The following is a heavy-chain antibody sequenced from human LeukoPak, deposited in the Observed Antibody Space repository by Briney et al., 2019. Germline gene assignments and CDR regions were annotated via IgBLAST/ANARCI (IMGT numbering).Heavy chain of an antibody. D-gene: IGHD2-21*02. J-gene: IGHJ5*02. CDR2: IYYSGGT. CDR3: ARAMVVTACWFDP. Sequence: PETLSLTCTVSGGSISSYYWSWIRQPPGKGLEWIGYIYYSGGTNYNPSLKSRVTISVDTSKHQFSLKLSSVTAADTAVYYCARAMVVTACWFDPWGQGTLVTVSS. CDR1: GGSISSYY. V-gene: IGHV4-59*01.